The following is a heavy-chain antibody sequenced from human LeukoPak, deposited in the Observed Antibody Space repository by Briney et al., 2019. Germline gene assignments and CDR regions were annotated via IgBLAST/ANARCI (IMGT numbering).Heavy chain of an antibody. CDR2: ISSSGSTI. V-gene: IGHV3-11*04. Sequence: SGGSLRLSCAASGFTFSDYYMSWIRQAPGKGLEWVSYISSSGSTIYYADSVKGRFTISRDNAKNSLYLQMNSLRAEDTAVYYCARDASRKSSSRFDPWGQGTLVTVSS. J-gene: IGHJ5*02. D-gene: IGHD6-13*01. CDR1: GFTFSDYY. CDR3: ARDASRKSSSRFDP.